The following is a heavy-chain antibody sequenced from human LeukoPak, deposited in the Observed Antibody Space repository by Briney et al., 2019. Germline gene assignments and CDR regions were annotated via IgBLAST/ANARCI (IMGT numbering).Heavy chain of an antibody. D-gene: IGHD3-10*01. Sequence: SETLSLTCTVSGGSISSFYWGWIRQPPGRGLEWIGYIYHSGSTNYNPSLKSRVTISIDTSKNQFSLKLSSVTTADTAVYYCARDPYGSGSHFDYWGQGTLVTVSS. CDR2: IYHSGST. V-gene: IGHV4-59*01. CDR3: ARDPYGSGSHFDY. J-gene: IGHJ4*02. CDR1: GGSISSFY.